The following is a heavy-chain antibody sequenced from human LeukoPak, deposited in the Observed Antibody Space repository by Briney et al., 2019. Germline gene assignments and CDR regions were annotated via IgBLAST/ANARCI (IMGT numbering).Heavy chain of an antibody. V-gene: IGHV3-30*04. J-gene: IGHJ5*02. Sequence: GGSLRLSCAASGFTFSSYAMHWVRQAPGKGLEWVAVISYDGSNKYYADSVKGRFTISRDNSKNTLYLQMNSLRAEDTAVYYCARDGRGDYCSGGSCLMFDPWGQGTLVTVSS. CDR2: ISYDGSNK. D-gene: IGHD2-15*01. CDR1: GFTFSSYA. CDR3: ARDGRGDYCSGGSCLMFDP.